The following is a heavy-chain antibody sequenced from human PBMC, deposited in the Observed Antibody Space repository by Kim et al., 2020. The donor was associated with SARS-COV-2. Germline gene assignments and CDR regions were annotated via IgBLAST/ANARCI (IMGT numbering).Heavy chain of an antibody. CDR2: IYYSGST. Sequence: SETLSLTCTVSGGSISSYYWSWIRQPPGKGLEWIGYIYYSGSTNYNPSLKSRVTISVDTSKNQFSLKLSSVTAADTAVYYCARRSGDFDYWGQGTLVNVS. D-gene: IGHD3-3*01. J-gene: IGHJ4*02. CDR3: ARRSGDFDY. CDR1: GGSISSYY. V-gene: IGHV4-59*08.